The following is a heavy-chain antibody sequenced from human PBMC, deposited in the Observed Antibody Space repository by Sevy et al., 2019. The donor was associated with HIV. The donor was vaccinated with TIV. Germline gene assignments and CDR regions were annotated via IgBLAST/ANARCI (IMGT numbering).Heavy chain of an antibody. D-gene: IGHD6-13*01. CDR3: TRDSLGPVSSSSWSPFDY. CDR1: GFTFGDYA. J-gene: IGHJ4*02. V-gene: IGHV3-49*03. CDR2: IRSKGYGGTT. Sequence: GGSLRLSCTASGFTFGDYAMSWFRQAPGKGLEWVGFIRSKGYGGTTEYAASVKGRFTISRDDSKSLAYLQMNSLKTEDTAVYYCTRDSLGPVSSSSWSPFDYWGQGTLVTVSS.